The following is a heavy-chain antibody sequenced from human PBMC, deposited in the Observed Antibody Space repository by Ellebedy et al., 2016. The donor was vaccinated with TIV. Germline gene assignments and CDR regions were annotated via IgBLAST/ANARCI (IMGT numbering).Heavy chain of an antibody. CDR3: ARDRQQLVGGYYYYYGMDV. Sequence: MPSETLSLTCTVSGGSISSYYWSWIRQPAGKGLEWIGRIYTSGSTNYNPSLKSRVTMSVDTSKNQFSLKLSSVTAADTAVYYCARDRQQLVGGYYYYYGMDVWGQGTTVTVSS. D-gene: IGHD6-13*01. CDR2: IYTSGST. CDR1: GGSISSYY. V-gene: IGHV4-4*07. J-gene: IGHJ6*02.